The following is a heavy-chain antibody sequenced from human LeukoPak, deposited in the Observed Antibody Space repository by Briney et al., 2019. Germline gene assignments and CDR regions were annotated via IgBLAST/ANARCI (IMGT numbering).Heavy chain of an antibody. D-gene: IGHD3-10*01. CDR3: ARDGRHYYGSGSYYVTYYYYGMDV. Sequence: GGSLRLSCAASGFTFSTYAMSWVRQTPGKGLEWVSVISGGGDITYYADSVKGRFTISRDNSENTVYLQMNSLRAEDTAVYYCARDGRHYYGSGSYYVTYYYYGMDVWGQGTTVTVSS. V-gene: IGHV3-23*01. CDR1: GFTFSTYA. J-gene: IGHJ6*02. CDR2: ISGGGDIT.